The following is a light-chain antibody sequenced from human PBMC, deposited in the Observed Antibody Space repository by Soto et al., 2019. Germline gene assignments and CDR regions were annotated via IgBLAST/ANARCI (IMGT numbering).Light chain of an antibody. CDR1: QSVSSN. CDR2: GVY. CDR3: QQYHSWPPRT. V-gene: IGKV3D-15*01. J-gene: IGKJ1*01. Sequence: EIVLTQSPGTLSLSPGERATLSCRASQSVSSNLAWYQQKPGQAPRLLIYGVYTRAPGIPARFSGSGSGTEFTLTISSLQSEGFAVYYCQQYHSWPPRTFGQGTKVDIK.